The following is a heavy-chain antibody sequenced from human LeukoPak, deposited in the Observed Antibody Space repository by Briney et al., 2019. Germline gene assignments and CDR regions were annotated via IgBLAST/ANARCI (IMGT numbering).Heavy chain of an antibody. D-gene: IGHD4-17*01. CDR3: ARGEDGTGDYRPTYFDS. Sequence: SQTLSLTCTVSGGSFSDYFWNWIRQPPGKGLEWIGEINHGGGTRYNPSLKSRATISVDTSKKQFSLNLTSVTAADTAVYYCARGEDGTGDYRPTYFDSWGQGTLVTVSS. J-gene: IGHJ4*02. CDR2: INHGGGT. CDR1: GGSFSDYF. V-gene: IGHV4-34*01.